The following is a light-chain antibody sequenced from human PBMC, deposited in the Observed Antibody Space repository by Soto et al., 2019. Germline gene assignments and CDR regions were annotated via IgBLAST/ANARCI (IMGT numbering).Light chain of an antibody. J-gene: IGLJ7*01. CDR3: VSYTSSGTWV. CDR1: SGDVGGYNF. Sequence: QSVLTQPASVSGSPGQSITISCTGASGDVGGYNFVSWYQQHPGEAPKVMIYDVTNRPSGVSNRFSGSKSGNTASLTISGLQAEDEADYYCVSYTSSGTWVFGGGTQLTVL. CDR2: DVT. V-gene: IGLV2-14*01.